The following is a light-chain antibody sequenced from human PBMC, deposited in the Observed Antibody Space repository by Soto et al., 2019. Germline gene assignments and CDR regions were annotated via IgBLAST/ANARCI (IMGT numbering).Light chain of an antibody. V-gene: IGKV3-15*01. Sequence: EIVMTQSPANLSVSPGERATLSCRASQSVSSNLAWYQQKPGQDPRLLIYGASTRSTGIPARFSGSGSGTEFTLTISSLQSEEFAVYYCQQYNNWPPWTFGQGTKVEIK. J-gene: IGKJ1*01. CDR2: GAS. CDR1: QSVSSN. CDR3: QQYNNWPPWT.